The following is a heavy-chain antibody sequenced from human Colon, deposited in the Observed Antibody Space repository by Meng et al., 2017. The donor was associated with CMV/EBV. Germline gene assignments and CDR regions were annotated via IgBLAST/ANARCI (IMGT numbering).Heavy chain of an antibody. J-gene: IGHJ4*02. D-gene: IGHD6-19*01. CDR2: ISYSGNT. Sequence: GSLRLSCNVSGGSVNSGSYYWTWIRQPPGKGLEWIGYISYSGNTNSNPSLKSRLTIEVDTSRNQFSLKLTSVSAADTAMYYCARETSGWSTGIDYWGQGTLVTVSS. CDR3: ARETSGWSTGIDY. V-gene: IGHV4-61*01. CDR1: GGSVNSGSYY.